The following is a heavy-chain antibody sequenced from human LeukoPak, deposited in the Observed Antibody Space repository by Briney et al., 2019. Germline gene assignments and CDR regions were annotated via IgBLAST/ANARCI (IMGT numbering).Heavy chain of an antibody. J-gene: IGHJ4*02. D-gene: IGHD1-26*01. V-gene: IGHV1-2*02. Sequence: ASVTVSYKGSGYTFTDYYMHWVRQAPGQGREGMGWITPNSAATNYAQNFQARVTITTDTSISTPYMDLNRLTSDDTAVYYCARQLGATSRDYWGQGTLVTVSS. CDR3: ARQLGATSRDY. CDR1: GYTFTDYY. CDR2: ITPNSAAT.